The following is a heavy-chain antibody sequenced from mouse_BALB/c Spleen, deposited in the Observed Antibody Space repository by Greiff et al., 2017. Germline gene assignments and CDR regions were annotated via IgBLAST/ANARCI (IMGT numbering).Heavy chain of an antibody. V-gene: IGHV5-6-5*01. CDR3: ARGEDYYGSSHYYAMDY. CDR1: GFTFSSYA. CDR2: ISSGGST. J-gene: IGHJ4*01. D-gene: IGHD1-1*01. Sequence: EVKVEESGGGLVKPGGSLKLSCAASGFTFSSYAMSWVRQTPEKRLEWVASISSGGSTYYPDSVKGRFTISRDNARNILYLQMSSLRSEDTAMYYCARGEDYYGSSHYYAMDYWGQGTSVTVSS.